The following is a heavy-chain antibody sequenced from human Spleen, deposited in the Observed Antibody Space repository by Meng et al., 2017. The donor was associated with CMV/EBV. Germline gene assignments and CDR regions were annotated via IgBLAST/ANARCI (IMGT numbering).Heavy chain of an antibody. D-gene: IGHD1-26*01. CDR1: GGSISSYY. J-gene: IGHJ4*02. V-gene: IGHV4-59*01. Sequence: SETLSLTCTVSGGSISSYYWSWIRQPPGKGLEWIGYIYYSGSTNYNPSLKSRVTISVDTSKNQFSLKLSSVTAADTAVYYCASLGWELGATIDYWGQGTLVTVS. CDR3: ASLGWELGATIDY. CDR2: IYYSGST.